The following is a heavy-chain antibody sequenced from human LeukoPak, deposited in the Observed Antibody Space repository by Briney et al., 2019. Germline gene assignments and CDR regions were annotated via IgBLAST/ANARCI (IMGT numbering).Heavy chain of an antibody. CDR2: IDRSSGTI. Sequence: GGSLRLSSAASGFTFSSHSMNWLRQAPGKGLEWISYIDRSSGTIYYADSVKGRFTISRDNAKNSLYLQMNSLRADDTAMYYCARDRLLYNYFDSWGQGTLVAVSS. CDR3: ARDRLLYNYFDS. CDR1: GFTFSSHS. D-gene: IGHD6-6*01. V-gene: IGHV3-48*01. J-gene: IGHJ5*01.